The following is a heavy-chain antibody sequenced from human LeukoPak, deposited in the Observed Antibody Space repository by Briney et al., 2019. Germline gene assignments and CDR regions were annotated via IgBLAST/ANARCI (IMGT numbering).Heavy chain of an antibody. CDR2: ISNSGGST. Sequence: PGGSLRLSCAASGFTFSDYAMSWVRQAPGKGLEWVSTISNSGGSTHYADSLMGRFTISRDNSKSTLYLQMNSLRAEDTAIYYCTKDVGVILFDYWGQGTLVTVSS. D-gene: IGHD3-16*01. CDR1: GFTFSDYA. CDR3: TKDVGVILFDY. V-gene: IGHV3-23*01. J-gene: IGHJ4*02.